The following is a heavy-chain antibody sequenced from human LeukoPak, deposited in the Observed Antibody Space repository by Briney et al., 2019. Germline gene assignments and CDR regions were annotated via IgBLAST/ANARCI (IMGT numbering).Heavy chain of an antibody. D-gene: IGHD3-10*01. CDR3: ARAPYYGSGSYYKGGIYYYYGMDV. CDR2: IYHSGST. Sequence: SQTLSLTCAVSGGSISSGGYSWSWIRPPPGKGLEWIGYIYHSGSTYYNPSLKSRVTISVDRSKNQFSLKLSSVTAADTAVYYCARAPYYGSGSYYKGGIYYYYGMDVWGQGTTVTVSS. CDR1: GGSISSGGYS. J-gene: IGHJ6*02. V-gene: IGHV4-30-2*01.